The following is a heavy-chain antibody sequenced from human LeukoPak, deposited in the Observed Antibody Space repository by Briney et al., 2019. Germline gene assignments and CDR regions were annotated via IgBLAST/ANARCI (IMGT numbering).Heavy chain of an antibody. CDR1: GFSVSNNY. CDR2: FYVGGVT. Sequence: TGGSLRLSCAVSGFSVSNNYMSWVGQAPGKGLGGVSVFYVGGVTYYADSVQRRFTISRDNSENTLYLQMKSLRAEDTAVYYCARGDGYNFFDYWGQGTLVTVSS. CDR3: ARGDGYNFFDY. J-gene: IGHJ4*02. V-gene: IGHV3-53*01. D-gene: IGHD5-24*01.